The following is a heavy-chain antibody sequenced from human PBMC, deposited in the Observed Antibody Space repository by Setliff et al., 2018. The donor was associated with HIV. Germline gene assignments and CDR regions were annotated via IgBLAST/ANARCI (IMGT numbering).Heavy chain of an antibody. CDR2: IYQSGSI. CDR1: GYSINSGFS. CDR3: ARPRRVRSRAWYWFDI. D-gene: IGHD6-19*01. J-gene: IGHJ5*02. V-gene: IGHV4-38-2*01. Sequence: PSETLSLTCAASGYSINSGFSRAWIRQPLGQGPQWIGSIYQSGSIYYNPSLQSRVTISVDSSKNQFSLNLFSVTAADTAVYYCARPRRVRSRAWYWFDIWGQGTLVTVSS.